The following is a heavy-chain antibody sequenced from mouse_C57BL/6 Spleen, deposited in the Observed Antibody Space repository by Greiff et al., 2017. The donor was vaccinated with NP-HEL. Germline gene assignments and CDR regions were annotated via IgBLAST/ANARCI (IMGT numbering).Heavy chain of an antibody. CDR2: IWSVGST. Sequence: QVQLKQSGPGLVQPSQSLSITCTVSGFSLTSYGVHWVRQSPGKGLEWLGVIWSVGSTDYNAAFISRLSISKDNSKSQVFFKMNSLQADDTAIYYCARNGAMDYWGQGTSVTVSS. V-gene: IGHV2-2*01. J-gene: IGHJ4*01. CDR3: ARNGAMDY. CDR1: GFSLTSYG.